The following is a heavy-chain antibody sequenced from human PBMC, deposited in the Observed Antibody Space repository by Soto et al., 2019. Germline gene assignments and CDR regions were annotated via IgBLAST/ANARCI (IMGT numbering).Heavy chain of an antibody. CDR1: GSPINNYY. CDR3: GARVITPYDS. J-gene: IGHJ4*02. D-gene: IGHD3-16*01. Sequence: ETLSLTCTVSGSPINNYYWSWFRQPPGQGLEWVGYVYYTGTPTYNPSLKGRFTTSRDNSKNTLYLQMNSLRADDTAVYYCGARVITPYDSWGQGTLVTVSS. CDR2: VYYTGTP. V-gene: IGHV4-59*03.